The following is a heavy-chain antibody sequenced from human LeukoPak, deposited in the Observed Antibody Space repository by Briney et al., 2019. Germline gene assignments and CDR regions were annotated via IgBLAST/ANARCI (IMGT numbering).Heavy chain of an antibody. D-gene: IGHD3-3*01. CDR3: ARANYDFWSGYYIPFDP. Sequence: SETLSLTCTVSAYSISSGYYWGWIRQPPGKGLEWIGSIFHSGDSYYNPSLKSRVTISVDTSKNQFSLKLSSVTAADTAVYYCARANYDFWSGYYIPFDPWGQGTLVTVSS. CDR2: IFHSGDS. CDR1: AYSISSGYY. J-gene: IGHJ5*02. V-gene: IGHV4-38-2*02.